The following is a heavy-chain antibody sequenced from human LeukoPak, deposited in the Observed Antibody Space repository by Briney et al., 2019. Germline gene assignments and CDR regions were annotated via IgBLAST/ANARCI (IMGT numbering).Heavy chain of an antibody. V-gene: IGHV4-61*01. CDR2: IHYSGST. CDR1: GGSVSSGRYY. Sequence: PSETLSLTCTVSGGSVSSGRYYWSWIRQPPGKGLEGIGYIHYSGSTNYNPSLKSRVTISVDTSKDQFSLKLSSVTAADTAVYYCARLTGYYKGYDYWGQGTLVTVSS. CDR3: ARLTGYYKGYDY. D-gene: IGHD3-9*01. J-gene: IGHJ4*02.